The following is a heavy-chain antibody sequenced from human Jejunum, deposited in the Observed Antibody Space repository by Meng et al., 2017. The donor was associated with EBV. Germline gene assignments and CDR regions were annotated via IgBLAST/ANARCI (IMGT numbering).Heavy chain of an antibody. V-gene: IGHV3-74*01. CDR1: GFTLSTYW. J-gene: IGHJ5*02. Sequence: EIQLGGSGGGLVQPGESLSLSCAASGFTLSTYWMHWVRQAPGKGLVWVSRISSDGRSITYADSVKGRFTISRDNAKNTLYLQMNSLRVEDTAVYYCAKLTRAWGQGTLVTVSS. CDR2: ISSDGRSI. CDR3: AKLTRA. D-gene: IGHD5-24*01.